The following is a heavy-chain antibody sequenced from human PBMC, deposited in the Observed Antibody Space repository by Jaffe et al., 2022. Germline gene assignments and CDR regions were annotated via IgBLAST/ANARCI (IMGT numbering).Heavy chain of an antibody. Sequence: QVQLVESGGGVVQPGRSLRLSCAASGFTFSSYGMHWVRQAPGKGLEWVAVISYDGSNKYYADSVKGRFTISRDNSKNTLYLQMNSLRAEDTAVYYCAKDRSPTYCSGGSCWRSREALGYWGQGTLVTVSS. J-gene: IGHJ4*02. D-gene: IGHD2-15*01. V-gene: IGHV3-30*18. CDR1: GFTFSSYG. CDR2: ISYDGSNK. CDR3: AKDRSPTYCSGGSCWRSREALGY.